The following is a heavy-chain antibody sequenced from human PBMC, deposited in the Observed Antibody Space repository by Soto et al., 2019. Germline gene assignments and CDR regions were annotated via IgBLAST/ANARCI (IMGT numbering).Heavy chain of an antibody. J-gene: IGHJ5*02. V-gene: IGHV4-59*12. CDR1: GGSISSYY. CDR2: IYYSGST. CDR3: ARVLRGYRNAIALNWFDP. Sequence: PSETLSLTCTVSGGSISSYYWSWIRQPPGKGLEWIGYIYYSGSTNYNPSLKSRVTISVDTSKNQFSLKLSSVTAADTAVYYCARVLRGYRNAIALNWFDPWGQGTLVTVSS. D-gene: IGHD5-18*01.